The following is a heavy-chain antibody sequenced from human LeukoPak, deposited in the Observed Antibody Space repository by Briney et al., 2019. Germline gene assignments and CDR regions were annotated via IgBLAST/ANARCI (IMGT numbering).Heavy chain of an antibody. CDR1: GYTFSSYG. CDR3: ARDRRSTMVADYYYGMDV. D-gene: IGHD2-8*01. Sequence: GASVKVSCKASGYTFSSYGISWVRQATGQGLEWMGWISTYNGNTKYTQKLQGRVTMTTDTSTSTAYMELRSLRSDDTAVYYCARDRRSTMVADYYYGMDVWGQGTTVTVSS. V-gene: IGHV1-18*01. J-gene: IGHJ6*02. CDR2: ISTYNGNT.